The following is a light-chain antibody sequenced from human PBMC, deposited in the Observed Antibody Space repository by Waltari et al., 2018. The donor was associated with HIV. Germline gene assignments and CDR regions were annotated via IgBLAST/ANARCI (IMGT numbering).Light chain of an antibody. Sequence: QSVLTQPPSVSGAPGQRVTISCTGSSSNIGAGYDVHWYQQLPGTAPKLLIFGNSNRPSWVPVRCSGSKTGTSASLAITGLQAAEEADYYCQSYDSSLSGHVVFGGGTKLTVL. CDR2: GNS. J-gene: IGLJ2*01. V-gene: IGLV1-40*01. CDR1: SSNIGAGYD. CDR3: QSYDSSLSGHVV.